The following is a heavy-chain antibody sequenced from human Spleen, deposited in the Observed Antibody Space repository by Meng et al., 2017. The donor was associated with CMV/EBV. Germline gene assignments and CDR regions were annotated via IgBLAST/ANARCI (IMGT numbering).Heavy chain of an antibody. CDR2: INPNSGGT. CDR1: FTGYD. D-gene: IGHD2-2*01. J-gene: IGHJ5*02. V-gene: IGHV1-2*02. Sequence: FTGYDMHWVRQAPGQGLEWMGWINPNSGGTNYAQKFQGRVTMTRDTSISTAYMELSRLRSDDTAVYYCAREIYCSSTSCYGNWFDPWGQGTLVTVSS. CDR3: AREIYCSSTSCYGNWFDP.